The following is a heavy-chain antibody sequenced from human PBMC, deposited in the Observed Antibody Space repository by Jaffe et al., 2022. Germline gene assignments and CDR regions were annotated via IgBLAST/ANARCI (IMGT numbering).Heavy chain of an antibody. D-gene: IGHD5-18*01. CDR3: ARVRGYSYGYYYFDY. J-gene: IGHJ4*02. V-gene: IGHV4-38-2*01. CDR1: GYSISSGYY. CDR2: IYHSGST. Sequence: QVQLQESGPGLVKPSETLSLTCAVSGYSISSGYYWGWIRQPPGKGLEWIGSIYHSGSTYYNPSLKSRVTISVDTSKNQFSLKLSSVTAADTAVYYCARVRGYSYGYYYFDYWGQGTLVTVSS.